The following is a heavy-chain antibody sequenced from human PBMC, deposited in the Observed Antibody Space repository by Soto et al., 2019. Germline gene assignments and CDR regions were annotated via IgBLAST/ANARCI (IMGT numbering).Heavy chain of an antibody. Sequence: EVQLLESGGGLVQPGGSLRLSCAASGFTFSNYAMTWVRQAPGKGLEWVSAISGGGGSTYYADSVKGRFTISRDNSGNTVYLQMNSLSAADTAVYYCASYDSSGYFCSPFDYWGPGTLVTVSS. D-gene: IGHD3-22*01. V-gene: IGHV3-23*01. CDR2: ISGGGGST. J-gene: IGHJ4*02. CDR3: ASYDSSGYFCSPFDY. CDR1: GFTFSNYA.